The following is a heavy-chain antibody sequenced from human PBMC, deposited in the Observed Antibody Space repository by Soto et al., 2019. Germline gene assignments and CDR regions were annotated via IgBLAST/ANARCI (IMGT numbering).Heavy chain of an antibody. J-gene: IGHJ4*02. CDR1: GGSISSGGYY. V-gene: IGHV4-31*03. D-gene: IGHD6-19*01. CDR3: ARLYSSSSLDY. CDR2: IYYSGST. Sequence: SETLSLTCTVSGGSISSGGYYWSWIRQHPGKGLEWIGYIYYSGSTYYNPSLKGRFTISRDNAKNSLYLQVNSLRAEDTAVYYCARLYSSSSLDYWGQGTLVTVSS.